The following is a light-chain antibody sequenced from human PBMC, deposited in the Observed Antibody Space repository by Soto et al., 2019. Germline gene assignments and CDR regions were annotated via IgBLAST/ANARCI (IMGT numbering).Light chain of an antibody. CDR1: SSNIGSNY. CDR2: SNS. CDR3: ASCDDSLSGRV. Sequence: QSVLTQPPSASGTPGQRVTISCSGSSSNIGSNYVSWYQQLPGTAPKLLIYSNSRRPSGVPDRFSGSKSATSASLAISGLRSEDEADYYCASCDDSLSGRVFGGGTKLTVL. V-gene: IGLV1-47*02. J-gene: IGLJ3*02.